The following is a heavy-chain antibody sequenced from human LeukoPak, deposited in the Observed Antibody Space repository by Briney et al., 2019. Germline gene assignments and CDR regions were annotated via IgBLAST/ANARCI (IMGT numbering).Heavy chain of an antibody. CDR2: INHSGST. Sequence: PSETLSLTCAVYGGSFSGYYWSWIRQPPGKGLEWIGEINHSGSTNYNPSLMSRVTISVDTSKNQFSLKLSSVTAADTAVYYCARGLITYDFWSGYYSNYFDYWGQGTLVTVSS. CDR1: GGSFSGYY. J-gene: IGHJ4*02. V-gene: IGHV4-34*01. D-gene: IGHD3-3*01. CDR3: ARGLITYDFWSGYYSNYFDY.